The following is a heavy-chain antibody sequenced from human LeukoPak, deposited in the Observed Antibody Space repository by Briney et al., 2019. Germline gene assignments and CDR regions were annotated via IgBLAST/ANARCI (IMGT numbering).Heavy chain of an antibody. CDR3: ARDHPYSSSWWDP. V-gene: IGHV3-7*01. J-gene: IGHJ5*02. CDR2: IKQDGSEK. CDR1: GFTFSSYW. Sequence: GGSLRLSCAASGFTFSSYWMSWVRQAPGKGLEWVANIKQDGSEKYYVDSVKGRFTISRDNAKNSLYLQMNSLRAEDTAVYYCARDHPYSSSWWDPWGQGTLVTVSS. D-gene: IGHD6-13*01.